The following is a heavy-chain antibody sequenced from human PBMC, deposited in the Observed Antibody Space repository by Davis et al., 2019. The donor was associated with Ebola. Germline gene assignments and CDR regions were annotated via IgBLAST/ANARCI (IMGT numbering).Heavy chain of an antibody. J-gene: IGHJ4*02. CDR3: AKDEGTTVTTDY. V-gene: IGHV3-9*01. CDR2: ISWNSGSI. CDR1: GFTFDDYA. Sequence: SLKISCAASGFTFDDYAMHWVRQAPGKGLEWVSGISWNSGSIGYADSVKGRFTISRDNAKNSLYLQMNSLRAEDTAVYYCAKDEGTTVTTDYWGQGTLVTVSS. D-gene: IGHD4-17*01.